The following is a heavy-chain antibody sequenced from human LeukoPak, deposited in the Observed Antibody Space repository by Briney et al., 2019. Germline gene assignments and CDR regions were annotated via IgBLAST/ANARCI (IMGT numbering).Heavy chain of an antibody. J-gene: IGHJ5*02. CDR2: ISGSGGST. V-gene: IGHV3-23*01. CDR3: AKDGDSSGYTNWFDP. Sequence: GGSLRLSCAASGFTFSSYAMSWVRQAPGKGLEWVSAISGSGGSTYYADSVKGRFTISRDNSKNTLYLQMNSLRAEDTAVYYCAKDGDSSGYTNWFDPWGQGTLVTVSS. D-gene: IGHD3-22*01. CDR1: GFTFSSYA.